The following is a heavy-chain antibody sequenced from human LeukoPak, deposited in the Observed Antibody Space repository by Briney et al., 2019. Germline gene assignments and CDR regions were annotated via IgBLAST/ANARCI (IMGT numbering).Heavy chain of an antibody. V-gene: IGHV1-2*02. D-gene: IGHD4-23*01. CDR2: VNPNSGGT. J-gene: IGHJ6*03. Sequence: AAGKVSCKASGYTFTGYDMRLVRQGPVQGLEWMGLVNPNSGGTNYAQNFHGRVTMTRDTSISTAYMELSRLRSEDTAVYYCASSYRGNDYYYYYYMDVWGKGTTVTVSS. CDR1: GYTFTGYD. CDR3: ASSYRGNDYYYYYYMDV.